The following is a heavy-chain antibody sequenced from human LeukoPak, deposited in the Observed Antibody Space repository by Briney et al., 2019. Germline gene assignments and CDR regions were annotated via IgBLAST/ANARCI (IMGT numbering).Heavy chain of an antibody. D-gene: IGHD6-19*01. J-gene: IGHJ6*03. CDR1: GGSFSGYY. CDR2: INHSGST. CDR3: ARGLLYIAVAGTVNYYYYMDV. V-gene: IGHV4-34*01. Sequence: SETLSLTCAVYGGSFSGYYWSWIRQPPGKGLEWIGEINHSGSTNYNPSLKSRVTISVDTSKNQFSLKLSSVTAADTAVYYCARGLLYIAVAGTVNYYYYMDVWGKGTAVTVSS.